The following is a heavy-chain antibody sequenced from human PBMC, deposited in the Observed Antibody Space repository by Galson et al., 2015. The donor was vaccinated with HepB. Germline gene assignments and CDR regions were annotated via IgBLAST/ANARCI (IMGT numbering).Heavy chain of an antibody. J-gene: IGHJ4*02. CDR1: GFTFSSYA. CDR2: ISGSGGST. D-gene: IGHD3-22*01. CDR3: AKALDFDSSLPVDY. Sequence: SLRLSCAASGFTFSSYAMSWVRQAPGKGLEWVSAISGSGGSTYYADSVKGRFTISRDNSKNTLYLQMNSLRAEDTAVYYCAKALDFDSSLPVDYWGQGTLVTVSS. V-gene: IGHV3-23*01.